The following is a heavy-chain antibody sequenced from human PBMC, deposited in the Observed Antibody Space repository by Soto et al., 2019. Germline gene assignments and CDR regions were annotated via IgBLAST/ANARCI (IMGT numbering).Heavy chain of an antibody. V-gene: IGHV3-74*01. Sequence: GGSLRLSCAASGFTFSSYWMHWVRQAPGKGLVWVSRINSDGSSTSYADSVKGQFTISRDNAKNTLYLQMNSLRAEDTAVYYCARVRTSGYYDFWSGPYGMDVWGQGTTVTVSS. CDR3: ARVRTSGYYDFWSGPYGMDV. CDR2: INSDGSST. CDR1: GFTFSSYW. D-gene: IGHD3-3*01. J-gene: IGHJ6*01.